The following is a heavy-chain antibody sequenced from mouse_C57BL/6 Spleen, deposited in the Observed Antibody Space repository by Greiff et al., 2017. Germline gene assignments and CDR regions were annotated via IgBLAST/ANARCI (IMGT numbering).Heavy chain of an antibody. Sequence: VQLQQPGAELVRPGTSVKLSCKASGYTFPSYWMHWVKQRPGQGLEWIGVIDPSDSYTNYNQKFKGKATLTVDTSSSTAYMQLSSLTSEDSAVYYCASLRSYWYFDVWGTGTTVTVSS. D-gene: IGHD1-1*01. CDR2: IDPSDSYT. V-gene: IGHV1-59*01. CDR3: ASLRSYWYFDV. J-gene: IGHJ1*03. CDR1: GYTFPSYW.